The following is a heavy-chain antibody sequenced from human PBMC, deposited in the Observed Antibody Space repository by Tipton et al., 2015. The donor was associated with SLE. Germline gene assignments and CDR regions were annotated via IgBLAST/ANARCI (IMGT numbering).Heavy chain of an antibody. D-gene: IGHD3-10*01. V-gene: IGHV4-59*12. Sequence: TLSLTCTVSGGSISGYSWSWVRQPPGKGLEWIGYIYHSGSTNYNPSLKSRVTMSVDTSENQFSLRLTSVTAADTAVYFCARVGDYYNSGSRVFDHWGQGFLVTVSS. J-gene: IGHJ4*02. CDR2: IYHSGST. CDR3: ARVGDYYNSGSRVFDH. CDR1: GGSISGYS.